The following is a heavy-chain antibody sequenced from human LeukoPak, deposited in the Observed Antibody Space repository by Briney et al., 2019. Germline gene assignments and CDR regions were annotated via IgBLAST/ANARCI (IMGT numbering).Heavy chain of an antibody. D-gene: IGHD7-27*01. J-gene: IGHJ6*02. Sequence: PSETLSLTCTVSGGSISSSDYFWTWIRQPPGKGLEWIGYIIYSGNTYYNPSLKSRVTMSLDKSKNQFSLKLRSVTAADTAIYYCARDGDLYYAMDVWGQGTTVTVSS. V-gene: IGHV4-30-4*01. CDR1: GGSISSSDYF. CDR2: IIYSGNT. CDR3: ARDGDLYYAMDV.